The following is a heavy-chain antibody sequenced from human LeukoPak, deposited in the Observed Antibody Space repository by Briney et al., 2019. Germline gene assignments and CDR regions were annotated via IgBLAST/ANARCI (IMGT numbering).Heavy chain of an antibody. D-gene: IGHD3-22*01. CDR1: GGTFSNYA. CDR2: IIPILGIA. CDR3: AREDYYDSSGS. J-gene: IGHJ4*02. Sequence: GSSVKVSCKASGGTFSNYAISWVRQAPGQGLEWMGRIIPILGIANYAQKFQGRVTITADKSTSTAYMELSSLRSEDTAVYYCAREDYYDSSGSWGQGTLVTVSS. V-gene: IGHV1-69*04.